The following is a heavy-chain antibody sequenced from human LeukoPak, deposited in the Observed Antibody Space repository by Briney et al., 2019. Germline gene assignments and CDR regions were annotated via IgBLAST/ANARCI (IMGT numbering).Heavy chain of an antibody. V-gene: IGHV3-7*01. CDR3: ARPSGNYGLRGAYDI. CDR1: GFTVNNIY. Sequence: PGGSLRLSCAASGFTVNNIYMSWVRQAPGKGLEWVANIKQHGSETHCVDSVKGRFTISRDNAKNSLYLQMNSLRAEDTAVYYCARPSGNYGLRGAYDIWGQGTMVTVSS. J-gene: IGHJ3*02. CDR2: IKQHGSET. D-gene: IGHD3-10*01.